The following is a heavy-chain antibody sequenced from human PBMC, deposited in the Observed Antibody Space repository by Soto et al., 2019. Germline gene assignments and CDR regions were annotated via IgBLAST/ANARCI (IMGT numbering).Heavy chain of an antibody. CDR2: INHSGSA. V-gene: IGHV4-34*01. J-gene: IGHJ4*02. CDR1: GESFSAYI. Sequence: QVQLQQSGAGLLKHSETLSLTCAVYGESFSAYIWTWIRQTPGKGLQWIGQINHSGSASYNPSLKSRVTISVHTSYSQSSLELSSVTAADTAVYYCARGLITGSHYSGGWYYFDSWGQGTQVTVSS. CDR3: ARGLITGSHYSGGWYYFDS. D-gene: IGHD6-19*01.